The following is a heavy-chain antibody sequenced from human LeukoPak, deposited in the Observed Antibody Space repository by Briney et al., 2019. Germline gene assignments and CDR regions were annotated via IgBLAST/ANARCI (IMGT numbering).Heavy chain of an antibody. V-gene: IGHV3-33*06. Sequence: GRSLRLSCAASGFTFSSYGMHWVRQAPGKGLEWVAVIWYDGSNKYYADSVKGRFTISRDNSKNTLYLQMNSLRAEDTAVYYCAKSCSGGSCFYSNYFDYWGQGTLVTVSS. CDR1: GFTFSSYG. J-gene: IGHJ4*02. CDR3: AKSCSGGSCFYSNYFDY. D-gene: IGHD2-15*01. CDR2: IWYDGSNK.